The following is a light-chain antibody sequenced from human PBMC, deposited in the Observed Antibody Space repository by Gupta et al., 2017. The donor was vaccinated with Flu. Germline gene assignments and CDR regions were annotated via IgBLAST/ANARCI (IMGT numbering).Light chain of an antibody. Sequence: QSVLTQPPAVSAAPGQKVTISCSGSSPNIGNNYVSWYQQLPGTAPKLLIYDNNKRPSGIPDRFSGSKSGTSATVGITGLQTGEEADYYCDTWDSSQSGVVFGGGTKLTVL. CDR1: SPNIGNNY. V-gene: IGLV1-51*01. CDR2: DNN. J-gene: IGLJ2*01. CDR3: DTWDSSQSGVV.